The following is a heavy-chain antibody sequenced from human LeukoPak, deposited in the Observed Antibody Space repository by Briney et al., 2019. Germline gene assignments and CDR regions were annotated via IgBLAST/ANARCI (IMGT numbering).Heavy chain of an antibody. CDR2: ISATGGST. Sequence: PGGALRLSCAASGFTVSSYAMTWVRQAPGKGLEWVSSISATGGSTYYADSVKGRFTISRDNSKNTLYLQMSSLRGDDTAVYYCAKLPIGLTGYYDIIAYWGQGTLVTVSS. J-gene: IGHJ4*02. CDR1: GFTVSSYA. D-gene: IGHD3-9*01. V-gene: IGHV3-23*01. CDR3: AKLPIGLTGYYDIIAY.